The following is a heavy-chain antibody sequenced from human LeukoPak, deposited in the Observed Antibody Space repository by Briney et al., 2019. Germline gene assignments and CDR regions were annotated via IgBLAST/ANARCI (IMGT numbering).Heavy chain of an antibody. J-gene: IGHJ5*02. Sequence: GGSLRLSCAASGFTFSGSAMHWVRQASGKGLEWVGRIRSKANSYATAYAASVKGRFTISRDDSKNTAYLQMNSLKTEDTAVYYCTTIRYCSGGSCSWGEGTLVTVSS. CDR3: TTIRYCSGGSCS. CDR2: IRSKANSYAT. D-gene: IGHD2-15*01. CDR1: GFTFSGSA. V-gene: IGHV3-73*01.